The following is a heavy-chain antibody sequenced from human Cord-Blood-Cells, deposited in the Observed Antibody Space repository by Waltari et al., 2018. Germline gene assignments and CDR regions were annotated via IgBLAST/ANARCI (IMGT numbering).Heavy chain of an antibody. CDR2: INPNSGGT. CDR3: ARAKSTGRGPGLDY. CDR1: GYTFTGYY. D-gene: IGHD1-26*01. J-gene: IGHJ4*02. Sequence: QVQLVQSGAEVKKPGASVKVSCKASGYTFTGYYMHWVRQAPGQGLEWMGWINPNSGGTNYAQKCQGRVTMTRDTSISTSYMELSRLRSDDTAVYYCARAKSTGRGPGLDYWGQGTLVTVSS. V-gene: IGHV1-2*02.